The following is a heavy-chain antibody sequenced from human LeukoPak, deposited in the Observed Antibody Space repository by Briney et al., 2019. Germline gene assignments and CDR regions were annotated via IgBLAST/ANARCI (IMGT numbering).Heavy chain of an antibody. CDR1: VSIRSYF. Sequence: SETLSLTCTVVSIRSYFWSWIRQSPGKGLEWIGYVSFSGNTKYNPSLKSRVTISLDTSKKHFSLNLTSVTAADTAVYYCARHVNLKNQVVKDYFDLWGQGTLVTVSS. J-gene: IGHJ4*02. CDR3: ARHVNLKNQVVKDYFDL. V-gene: IGHV4-59*08. D-gene: IGHD3-16*02. CDR2: VSFSGNT.